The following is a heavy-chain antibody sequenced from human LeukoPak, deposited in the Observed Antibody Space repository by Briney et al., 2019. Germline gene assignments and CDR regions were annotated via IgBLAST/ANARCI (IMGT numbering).Heavy chain of an antibody. V-gene: IGHV4-38-2*02. CDR1: GYSVSSTFY. CDR2: FYHDETT. CDR3: ANADSEDYFDY. J-gene: IGHJ4*02. D-gene: IGHD2-15*01. Sequence: PSETLSLTCSVSGYSVSSTFYWGWIRQPPGKGLGWIGSFYHDETTYYNPSLKSRVTLSVDSSKRHFYLDLYSVTAADTAVYCCANADSEDYFDYWGRGALVTVSS.